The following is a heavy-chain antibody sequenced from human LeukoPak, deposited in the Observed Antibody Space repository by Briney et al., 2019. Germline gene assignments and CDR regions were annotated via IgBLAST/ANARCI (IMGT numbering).Heavy chain of an antibody. J-gene: IGHJ4*02. D-gene: IGHD1-26*01. Sequence: PSETLSLTCAVYGGSFSGYYWSWIRQPPGKGLEWIGEINHSGSTNYNPSLKSRVTISVDTSKNQFSLKLSSVTAADTAVYYCASVPGILGATMYVSGDVDCRGGGTLVAVSS. CDR2: INHSGST. V-gene: IGHV4-34*01. CDR1: GGSFSGYY. CDR3: ASVPGILGATMYVSGDVDC.